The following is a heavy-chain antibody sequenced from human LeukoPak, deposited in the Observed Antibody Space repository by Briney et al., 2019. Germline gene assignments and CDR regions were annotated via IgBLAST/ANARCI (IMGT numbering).Heavy chain of an antibody. CDR1: GFTFSNNA. CDR2: ISYDGSNK. CDR3: AREWGVVTSCDAFDI. D-gene: IGHD4-23*01. Sequence: PGGSLRLSCAASGFTFSNNAMHWVRQAPGKGLEWVAVISYDGSNKYHADSVKGRFTISRDNSKNTLYLQMNSLRAEDTAVYYCAREWGVVTSCDAFDIWGQGTMVTVSS. J-gene: IGHJ3*02. V-gene: IGHV3-30*03.